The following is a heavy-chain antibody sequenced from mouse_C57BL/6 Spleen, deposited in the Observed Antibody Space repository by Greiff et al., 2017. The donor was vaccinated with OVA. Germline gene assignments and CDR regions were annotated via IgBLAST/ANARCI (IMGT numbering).Heavy chain of an antibody. D-gene: IGHD2-5*01. CDR3: TTDSKDDD. CDR1: GFNIKDDY. Sequence: EVQLQQSGAELVRPGASVKLSCTASGFNIKDDYMHWVKQRPEQGLEWIGWIDPENGDTEYASKFQGKATITADTSSHTAYLQLSSLTSEDTAVYYCTTDSKDDDWGQGTTLTVSS. V-gene: IGHV14-4*01. CDR2: IDPENGDT. J-gene: IGHJ2*01.